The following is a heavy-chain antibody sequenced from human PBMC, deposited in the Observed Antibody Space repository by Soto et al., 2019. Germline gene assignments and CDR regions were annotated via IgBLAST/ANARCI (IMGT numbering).Heavy chain of an antibody. J-gene: IGHJ4*02. CDR3: AAGGGLPRYY. Sequence: SETLSLTCAVYGGSFSGYYWNWIRQPPGKGLEWIGEINHSGSTNYNPSLKSRVTISLDTSKNQFSLKLSSMTAADTAVYYCAAGGGLPRYYWGQGTLVTVS. CDR1: GGSFSGYY. V-gene: IGHV4-34*01. CDR2: INHSGST. D-gene: IGHD5-12*01.